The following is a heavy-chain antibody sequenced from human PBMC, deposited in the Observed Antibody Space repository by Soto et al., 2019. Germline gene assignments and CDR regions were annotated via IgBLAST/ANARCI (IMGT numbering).Heavy chain of an antibody. D-gene: IGHD2-2*01. CDR2: ISYDGSNK. Sequence: QVQLVESGGGVVQPGRSLRLSCAASGFTFSSYGMHWVRQAPGKGLEWVAVISYDGSNKYYADSVKGRFTISRDNSKNTLYLQMNSLRAEDTAVYYCAKEDIVLVPAAMRRGGWFDPWGQGTLVTVSS. J-gene: IGHJ5*02. CDR3: AKEDIVLVPAAMRRGGWFDP. V-gene: IGHV3-30*18. CDR1: GFTFSSYG.